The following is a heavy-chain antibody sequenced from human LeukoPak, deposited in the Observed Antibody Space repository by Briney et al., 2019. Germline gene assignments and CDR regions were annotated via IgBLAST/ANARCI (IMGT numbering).Heavy chain of an antibody. CDR1: GYSFTTYW. V-gene: IGHV5-10-1*01. CDR2: IDPSDSYT. CDR3: AREGADVVVPAAIALRGMDA. D-gene: IGHD2-2*01. J-gene: IGHJ6*04. Sequence: GESLKISCKGSGYSFTTYWISWVRQMPGKGLEWVGRIDPSDSYTNYSPSFQGHVTISADKSISTAYLQWSSLKASDTAMYYCAREGADVVVPAAIALRGMDAWGKGTTVTVSS.